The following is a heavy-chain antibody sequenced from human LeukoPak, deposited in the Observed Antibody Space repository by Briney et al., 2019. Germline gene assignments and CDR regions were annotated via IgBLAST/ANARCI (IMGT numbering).Heavy chain of an antibody. CDR1: GFTFSTYA. J-gene: IGHJ4*02. D-gene: IGHD2-2*02. CDR2: IPYDGSNK. Sequence: GRSLRLPCAASGFTFSTYALHWVRQAPGKGLEWVAVIPYDGSNKYYVDSVKGRFTISRDNSKDTLYLQMNSLRAEDTAVYYCARVQGPDLGYCTSTSCYISYWGQGTLVTVSS. V-gene: IGHV3-30-3*01. CDR3: ARVQGPDLGYCTSTSCYISY.